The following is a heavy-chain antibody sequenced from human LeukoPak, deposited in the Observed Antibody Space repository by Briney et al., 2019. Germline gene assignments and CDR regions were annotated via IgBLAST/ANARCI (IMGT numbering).Heavy chain of an antibody. CDR3: ARDGAVAGSAYFDY. V-gene: IGHV4-59*01. CDR2: IYYSGST. D-gene: IGHD6-19*01. CDR1: GGSISNYY. Sequence: PSETLSLTCTVSGGSISNYYWSWIRQPPGKGLEWIGYIYYSGSTNSNPSLRSRVTVSVDTSKNQFSLKLSSVTAADTAVYYCARDGAVAGSAYFDYWGQGTLVTVSS. J-gene: IGHJ4*02.